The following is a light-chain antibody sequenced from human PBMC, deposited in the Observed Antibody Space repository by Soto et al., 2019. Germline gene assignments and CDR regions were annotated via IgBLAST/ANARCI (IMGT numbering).Light chain of an antibody. J-gene: IGKJ5*01. CDR1: QSVSSN. CDR2: DTS. Sequence: EIVMTQSPATLSVSPGERATLSCRASQSVSSNLAWYQQKPGQAPRVLIYDTSNRATGIPARFSGSGSGTDFTLTISSLEPEDSAVYYCQQRHMWPITFGQGTRLEIK. V-gene: IGKV3-11*01. CDR3: QQRHMWPIT.